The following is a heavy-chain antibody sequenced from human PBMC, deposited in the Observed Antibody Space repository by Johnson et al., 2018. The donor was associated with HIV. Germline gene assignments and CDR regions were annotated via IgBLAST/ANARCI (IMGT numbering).Heavy chain of an antibody. CDR3: ARSEEWRGEGVYQI. CDR1: GFTFSNYG. D-gene: IGHD6-13*01. CDR2: ISGSGGST. Sequence: QLVESGGNVVQPGRSQRLSCAASGFTFSNYGMHWVRQAPGKGLEWVSAISGSGGSTYYADSVKGRFTISRDNSKNTLYLQMNSLRAEDTAVYYCARSEEWRGEGVYQIWGQGTMVTVSS. J-gene: IGHJ3*02. V-gene: IGHV3-23*04.